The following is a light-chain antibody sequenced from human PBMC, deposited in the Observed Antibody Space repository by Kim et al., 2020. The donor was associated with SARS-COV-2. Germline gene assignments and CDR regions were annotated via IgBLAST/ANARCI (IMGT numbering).Light chain of an antibody. J-gene: IGLJ2*01. CDR2: DVM. CDR1: SSDVGGYQY. Sequence: GQSVTISCTGTSSDVGGYQYVSWYQQHPGKTPKLLIYDVMNRPSGVPDRFSGSKSGNTASLTVSGLQAEDEADYYCTSFAGTNNLLFGGGTQLTVL. V-gene: IGLV2-8*01. CDR3: TSFAGTNNLL.